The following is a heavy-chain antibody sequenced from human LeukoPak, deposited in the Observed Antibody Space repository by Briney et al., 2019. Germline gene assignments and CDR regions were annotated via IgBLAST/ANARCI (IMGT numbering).Heavy chain of an antibody. CDR3: ARGDLLWFGETRNWFDP. CDR1: GGSFSGYY. CDR2: INHSGST. V-gene: IGHV4-34*01. D-gene: IGHD3-10*01. Sequence: SETLSLTCAVYGGSFSGYYWSWIRQPPGKGLEWIGEINHSGSTNYNPSLKSRVTISVDTSKNQFSLKLSSVTAADTAVYYCARGDLLWFGETRNWFDPWGQGTLVTVSS. J-gene: IGHJ5*02.